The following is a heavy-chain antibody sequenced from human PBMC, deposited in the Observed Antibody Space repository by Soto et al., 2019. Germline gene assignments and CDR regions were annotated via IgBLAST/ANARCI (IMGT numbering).Heavy chain of an antibody. V-gene: IGHV4-30-2*01. D-gene: IGHD4-17*01. CDR2: IYHSGST. J-gene: IGHJ6*02. CDR1: GGSNSSDGYS. CDR3: ARAHYGDYGYGMDV. Sequence: SETLSLTCAVSGGSNSSDGYSWSWIRQPPGKGLEWIGYIYHSGSTYYNPSLKSRVTISVDRSKNQFSLKLSSVTAADTAVYYCARAHYGDYGYGMDVWGQGTTVTVSS.